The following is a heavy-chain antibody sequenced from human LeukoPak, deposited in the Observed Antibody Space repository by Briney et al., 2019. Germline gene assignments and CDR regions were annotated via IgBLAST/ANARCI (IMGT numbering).Heavy chain of an antibody. V-gene: IGHV1-2*02. D-gene: IGHD1-26*01. Sequence: ASVKVSCKASGYTFTSYGISWVRQAPGQGLEWMGWINPNSGDTKSLQKFQGRVIMTRDTSISTAYMELSRLRSDDTAVYYCARARWDRPRYFDYWGQGTLVTVSS. CDR1: GYTFTSYG. CDR3: ARARWDRPRYFDY. CDR2: INPNSGDT. J-gene: IGHJ4*02.